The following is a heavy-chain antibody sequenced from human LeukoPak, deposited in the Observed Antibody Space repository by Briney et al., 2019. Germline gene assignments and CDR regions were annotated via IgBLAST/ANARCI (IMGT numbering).Heavy chain of an antibody. CDR1: GGSFSGYF. CDR3: ARVEQWLAKNWFDP. V-gene: IGHV4-34*01. CDR2: INHSGST. J-gene: IGHJ5*02. Sequence: SETLSLTCAVYGGSFSGYFWSWIRQPPGKGLEWIGEINHSGSTNYNPSLKSRVTISVDTSKNQFSLKLNSVTAADTAVYYCARVEQWLAKNWFDPWGQGTLVTVSS. D-gene: IGHD6-19*01.